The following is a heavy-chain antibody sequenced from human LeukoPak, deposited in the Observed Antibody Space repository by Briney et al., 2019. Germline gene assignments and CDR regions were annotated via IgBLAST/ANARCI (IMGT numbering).Heavy chain of an antibody. V-gene: IGHV4-31*03. CDR2: IYYRGST. CDR1: GGSISSGGYY. J-gene: IGHJ4*02. CDR3: ARDSGSYYNRNFDY. Sequence: SVTLSLTCTVSGGSISSGGYYWSWIRQHPGKGLEWFGYIYYRGSTYYNPSLKSRVTISVDTSKNQFSLKLSAVTAADTAVYYCARDSGSYYNRNFDYWGQGTLVTVSS. D-gene: IGHD3-10*01.